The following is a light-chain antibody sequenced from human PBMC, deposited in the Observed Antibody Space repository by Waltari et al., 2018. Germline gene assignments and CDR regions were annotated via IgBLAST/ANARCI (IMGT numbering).Light chain of an antibody. CDR1: QNIGNN. V-gene: IGKV3-15*01. CDR3: QQYNNRPPYT. CDR2: GAS. J-gene: IGKJ2*01. Sequence: EILMTPSPVLLSVSPGEGATLSCRASQNIGNNLAWYQQKPGQPPRLLIYGASTRASDVPARFSGSGSGTEFTLTISSLQSGDFATYYCQQYNNRPPYTFGQGTEVETK.